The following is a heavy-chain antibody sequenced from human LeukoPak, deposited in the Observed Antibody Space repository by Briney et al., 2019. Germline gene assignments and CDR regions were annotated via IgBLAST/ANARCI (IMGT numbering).Heavy chain of an antibody. J-gene: IGHJ4*02. CDR2: INHSGST. CDR3: ARAPSPRLEWLLFDY. D-gene: IGHD3-3*01. Sequence: SETLSLTCAVSGGSISSGGYYWSWIRQPPGKGLEWIGEINHSGSTNYNPSLKSRVTISVDTSKNQFSLKLSSVTAADTAVYYCARAPSPRLEWLLFDYWGQGTLVTVSS. V-gene: IGHV4-34*01. CDR1: GGSISSGGYY.